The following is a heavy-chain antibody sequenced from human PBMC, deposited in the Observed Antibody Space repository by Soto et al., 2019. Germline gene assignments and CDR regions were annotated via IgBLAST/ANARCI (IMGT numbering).Heavy chain of an antibody. CDR1: GFTFSSYA. CDR3: AKVVPILEWLLRKDDILFDT. Sequence: GGSLRRSCAASGFTFSSYAMSCVRQAPGKVLELFSAISGSGGSTYYADSVKGRFTISRDNSKNTLYLQMNSLRAEDTAVYYCAKVVPILEWLLRKDDILFDTWGQGTLVHVSS. J-gene: IGHJ5*02. V-gene: IGHV3-23*01. CDR2: ISGSGGST. D-gene: IGHD3-3*01.